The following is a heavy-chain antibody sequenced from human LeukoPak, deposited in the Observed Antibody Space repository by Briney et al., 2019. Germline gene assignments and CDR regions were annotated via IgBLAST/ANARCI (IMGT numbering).Heavy chain of an antibody. J-gene: IGHJ4*02. Sequence: PGGSLRLSCGACRFTCSKYWMLWVRQAPGKGLESVSRINTDGTVTTYADSVKGRFTVSRDNADNTMFLQMNSVRDEDTAVYYCATKQWLAPPPDSWGQGTPVTVSS. CDR2: INTDGTVT. D-gene: IGHD6-19*01. V-gene: IGHV3-74*01. CDR1: RFTCSKYW. CDR3: ATKQWLAPPPDS.